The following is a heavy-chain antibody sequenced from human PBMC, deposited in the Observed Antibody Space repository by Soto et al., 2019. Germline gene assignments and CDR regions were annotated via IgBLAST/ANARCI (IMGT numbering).Heavy chain of an antibody. J-gene: IGHJ5*02. CDR1: GGSISSYY. V-gene: IGHV4-59*01. Sequence: QVQLQESGPGLVKPSETLSLTCTVSGGSISSYYWSWIRQPPGKGLEWIGYIYYSGSTNYNPSLQSRVTISVDTSKNPFSLKLSSVTAADTAVYYCARVLFGRGNWFDPWGQGTLVTVSS. CDR3: ARVLFGRGNWFDP. CDR2: IYYSGST. D-gene: IGHD3-3*01.